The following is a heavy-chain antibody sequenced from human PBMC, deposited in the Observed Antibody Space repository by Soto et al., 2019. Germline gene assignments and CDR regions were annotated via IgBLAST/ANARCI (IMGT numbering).Heavy chain of an antibody. CDR1: GGSISRYY. D-gene: IGHD6-13*01. CDR2: IYYGGNS. V-gene: IGHV4-59*12. J-gene: IGHJ4*02. CDR3: ARGTEAAAGTWYFDF. Sequence: SETLSLTCTISGGSISRYYWSWIRQPPGKGLEWIGYIYYGGNSNYNPSLKSRVTISVDTSKNQFSLKLSSVTAADTAVYYCARGTEAAAGTWYFDFWGQGTLVTVSS.